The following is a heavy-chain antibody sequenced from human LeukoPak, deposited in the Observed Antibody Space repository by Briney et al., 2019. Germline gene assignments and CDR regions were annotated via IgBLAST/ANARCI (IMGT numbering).Heavy chain of an antibody. CDR1: GFTFSSYA. J-gene: IGHJ4*02. V-gene: IGHV3-23*01. Sequence: GGSLRLSSAASGFTFSSYAMSWVRQAPGKGLEWVSAISGGGSSTYYADSVKGRFTTSRDNSKNTLYLQMNSLRAEDTAVYYCAKGVYYYDSSGYYYTYYFDYWGQGTLVTVSS. CDR3: AKGVYYYDSSGYYYTYYFDY. D-gene: IGHD3-22*01. CDR2: ISGGGSST.